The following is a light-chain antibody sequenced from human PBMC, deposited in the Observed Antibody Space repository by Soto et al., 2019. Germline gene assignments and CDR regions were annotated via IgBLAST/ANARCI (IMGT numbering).Light chain of an antibody. Sequence: ILLTQSASSLSVSLGDRVTLTCGASQGIDSSFAWYQEKPGQAPKLLIYGASTLQSGVPSRFSGSGYGTDFNLTVSSLQTEDLATYYCQQLFMYPPTFGPGTRLEIK. V-gene: IGKV1-9*01. CDR1: QGIDSS. CDR2: GAS. CDR3: QQLFMYPPT. J-gene: IGKJ5*01.